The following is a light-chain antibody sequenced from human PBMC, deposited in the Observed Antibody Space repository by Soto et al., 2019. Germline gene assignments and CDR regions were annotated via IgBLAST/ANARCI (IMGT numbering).Light chain of an antibody. J-gene: IGKJ1*01. CDR1: QYISSW. V-gene: IGKV1-5*03. CDR2: KAS. CDR3: QQYNSQRT. Sequence: DIQMTQSPSTLSASVGDRVTITCRARQYISSWLAWYQQKPGKAPKLLIYKASSLESGVPSRFSGSGSGTEFSLTISGLQPDDFATYYCQQYNSQRTFGQGTKVEIK.